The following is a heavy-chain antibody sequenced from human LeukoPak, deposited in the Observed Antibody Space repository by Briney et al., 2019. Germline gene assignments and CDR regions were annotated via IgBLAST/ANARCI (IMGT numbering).Heavy chain of an antibody. D-gene: IGHD3-10*01. CDR1: GFTFSNAW. CDR2: IKSKTDGGTT. J-gene: IGHJ6*03. V-gene: IGHV3-15*01. CDR3: TTDRMVRGVITYYYYYYMDV. Sequence: GGSLRLSCAASGFTFSNAWMSWVRQAPGKGLEWVGRIKSKTDGGTTDYAAPVKGRFTISRDDSKNTLYLHMNSLKTEDTAVYYCTTDRMVRGVITYYYYYYMDVWGKGTTVTVSS.